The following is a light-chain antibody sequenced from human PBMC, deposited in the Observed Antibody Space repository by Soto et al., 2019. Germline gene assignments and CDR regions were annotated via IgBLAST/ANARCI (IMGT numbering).Light chain of an antibody. CDR2: GPS. Sequence: DIVLTQSPGTLSLSPGERATLSCRASQSVSSSYLAWYQQKPGQAPRLLIYGPSNRATGIPDRFSGCGSATDFTLTISRLEPEDFAVYYCQQYDTSPLTFGGGTKVDIK. CDR1: QSVSSSY. J-gene: IGKJ4*01. V-gene: IGKV3-20*01. CDR3: QQYDTSPLT.